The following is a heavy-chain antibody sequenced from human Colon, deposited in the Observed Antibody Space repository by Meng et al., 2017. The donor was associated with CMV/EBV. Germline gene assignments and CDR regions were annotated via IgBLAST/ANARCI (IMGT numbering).Heavy chain of an antibody. Sequence: GESLKISCAASGFTFTNYAMSWVRQAPGKGLEWVSAISGGGTTTFYADSVKGRFTISRDNSKNTLDVQMNNLRAEDTAVYYCARADGYGIASAGHHWGRGTLVTVSS. D-gene: IGHD6-13*01. CDR2: ISGGGTTT. CDR1: GFTFTNYA. J-gene: IGHJ5*02. V-gene: IGHV3-23*01. CDR3: ARADGYGIASAGHH.